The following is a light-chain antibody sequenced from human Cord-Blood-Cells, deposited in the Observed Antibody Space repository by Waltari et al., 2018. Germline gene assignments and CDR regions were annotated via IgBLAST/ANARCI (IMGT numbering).Light chain of an antibody. CDR2: DAP. CDR1: QSVSRY. Sequence: EIVLTQSPATLSLSPGERATLSCRASQSVSRYLAWYQQKPGQAPRLLIYDAPNRATGIPARFSGRGSGTDFTLTISSLEPEDFAGYYCQQRSNWPRTFGQGTKVEIK. CDR3: QQRSNWPRT. V-gene: IGKV3-11*01. J-gene: IGKJ1*01.